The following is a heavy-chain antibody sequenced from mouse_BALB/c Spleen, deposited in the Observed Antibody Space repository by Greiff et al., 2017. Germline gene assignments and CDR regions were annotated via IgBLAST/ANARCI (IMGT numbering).Heavy chain of an antibody. Sequence: EVNLVESGGGLVKPGGSLKLSCAASGFTFSSYAMSWVRQSPEKRLEWVAEISSGGSYTYYPDTVTGRFTISRDNAKNTLYLEMSSLRSEDTAMYYCARRWLAMDYWGQGTSVTVSS. V-gene: IGHV5-9-4*01. J-gene: IGHJ4*01. CDR3: ARRWLAMDY. D-gene: IGHD1-1*02. CDR2: ISSGGSYT. CDR1: GFTFSSYA.